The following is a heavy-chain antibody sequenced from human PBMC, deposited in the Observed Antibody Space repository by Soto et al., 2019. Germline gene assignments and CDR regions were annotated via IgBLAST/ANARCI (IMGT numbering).Heavy chain of an antibody. D-gene: IGHD2-2*01. V-gene: IGHV1-18*01. CDR1: GYTFTSYG. CDR2: ISTYNGNT. J-gene: IGHJ5*02. CDR3: AGVAVDIVVVPAAIRVNWFDP. Sequence: ASVKVSCKASGYTFTSYGISWVRQAPGQGLEWMGWISTYNGNTNYAQKLQGRVTMTTDTSTSTAYMELRSLRSDDTAMYYCAGVAVDIVVVPAAIRVNWFDPWGQGTLVTVSS.